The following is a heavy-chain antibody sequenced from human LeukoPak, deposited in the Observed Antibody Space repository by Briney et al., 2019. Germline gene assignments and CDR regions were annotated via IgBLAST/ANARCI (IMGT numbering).Heavy chain of an antibody. D-gene: IGHD1-26*01. J-gene: IGHJ4*02. Sequence: ASVRVSCKASGYTFTSYGITWVRQAPGEGFEWMGWISTYSGNTRYAQKFQGRVTMTTDTSTSTAYMELKSLRSDDTAVFYCARGEPIFDYWGQGTLVTVSS. CDR2: ISTYSGNT. CDR3: ARGEPIFDY. V-gene: IGHV1-18*01. CDR1: GYTFTSYG.